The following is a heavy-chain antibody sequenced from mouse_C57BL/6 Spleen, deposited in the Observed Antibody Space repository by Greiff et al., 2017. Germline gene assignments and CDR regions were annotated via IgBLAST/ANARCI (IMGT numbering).Heavy chain of an antibody. Sequence: EVKLVESGGGLVKPGGSLKLSCAASGFTFSSYAMSWVRQTPEKRLEWVATISDGGSYTYYPDNVKGRLTISRDNAKNNLYLQMSHLKSEDTAMYYCARANPYYFDYWGQGTTLTVSS. CDR3: ARANPYYFDY. D-gene: IGHD4-1*01. J-gene: IGHJ2*01. CDR1: GFTFSSYA. CDR2: ISDGGSYT. V-gene: IGHV5-4*03.